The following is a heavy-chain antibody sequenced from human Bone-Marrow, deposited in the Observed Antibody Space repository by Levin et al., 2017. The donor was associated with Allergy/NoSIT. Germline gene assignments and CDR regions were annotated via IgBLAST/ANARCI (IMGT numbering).Heavy chain of an antibody. CDR2: IHPDDSDT. D-gene: IGHD6-19*01. CDR3: ARRDSSGWAHIDH. V-gene: IGHV5-51*01. J-gene: IGHJ4*02. CDR1: GYTFNTFW. Sequence: LGESLKISCKGSGYTFNTFWIGWVRQMPGKGLEWMGIIHPDDSDTYYSPSFQGQVTISADKSISTAYLQWSSLKASDSAMYYCARRDSSGWAHIDHWGQGTQVTVSS.